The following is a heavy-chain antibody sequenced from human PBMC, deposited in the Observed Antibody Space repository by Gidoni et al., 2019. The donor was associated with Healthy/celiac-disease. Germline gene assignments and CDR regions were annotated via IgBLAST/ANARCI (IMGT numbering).Heavy chain of an antibody. V-gene: IGHV3-33*01. Sequence: QVQLVESGGGVVQPGRSLRLSCAASGFTFSRYGMHWVRQAPGKGLEWVAVIWYDGSNKYYADSVKGRFTISRDNSKNTLYLQMNSLRAEDTAVYYCARSHYDFWSGYYLEYFQHWGQGTLVTVSS. D-gene: IGHD3-3*01. J-gene: IGHJ1*01. CDR1: GFTFSRYG. CDR3: ARSHYDFWSGYYLEYFQH. CDR2: IWYDGSNK.